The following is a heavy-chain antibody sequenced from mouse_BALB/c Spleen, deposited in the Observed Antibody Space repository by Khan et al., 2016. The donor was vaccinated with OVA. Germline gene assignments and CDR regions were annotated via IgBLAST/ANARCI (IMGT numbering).Heavy chain of an antibody. V-gene: IGHV5-6*01. D-gene: IGHD4-1*01. Sequence: EVKLVESGGDLVKPGGSLKLSCAASGFTFSSYRMSWVRQTPDKRLEWVASISSGGDYTYYPDIVKGRFTISRDNAKTTLYLDTSSLKYEDTAMYYCASHLTGSFAYWGQGTLVTVSA. CDR1: GFTFSSYR. CDR2: ISSGGDYT. J-gene: IGHJ3*01. CDR3: ASHLTGSFAY.